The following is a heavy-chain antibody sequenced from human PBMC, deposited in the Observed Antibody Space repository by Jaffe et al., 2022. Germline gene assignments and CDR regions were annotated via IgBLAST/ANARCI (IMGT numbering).Heavy chain of an antibody. CDR1: GFTFSNAW. V-gene: IGHV3-15*01. J-gene: IGHJ6*03. CDR2: IKSKTDGGTT. Sequence: EVQLVESGGGLVKPGGSLRLSCAASGFTFSNAWMSWVRQAPGKGLEWVGRIKSKTDGGTTDYAAPVKGRFTISRDDSKNTLYLQMNSLKTEDTAVYYCTTDLGVNYGRPRHYYYYYMDVWGKGTTVTVSS. CDR3: TTDLGVNYGRPRHYYYYYMDV. D-gene: IGHD4-17*01.